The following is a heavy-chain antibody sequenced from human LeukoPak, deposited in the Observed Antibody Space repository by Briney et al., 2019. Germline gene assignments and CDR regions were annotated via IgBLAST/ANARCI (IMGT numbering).Heavy chain of an antibody. CDR3: ARDTYSYGYELPYLFDY. CDR1: GFTFSSYE. V-gene: IGHV3-48*03. CDR2: ISSSGSTI. D-gene: IGHD5-18*01. J-gene: IGHJ4*02. Sequence: GGSLRLSCAASGFTFSSYEMNWVRQAPGKGLEWVSYISSSGSTIYYADSVKGRFTISRDNAKNSLYLQMNSLRAEDTAVYYCARDTYSYGYELPYLFDYWGQGTLVTVSS.